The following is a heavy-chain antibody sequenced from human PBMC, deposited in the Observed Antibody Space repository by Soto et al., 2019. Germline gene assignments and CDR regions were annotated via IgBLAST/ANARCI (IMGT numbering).Heavy chain of an antibody. Sequence: LVQSGAEVKKPGSSVKVSCKASGGTFSSYAISWVRQAXGQGLEWMGGIIPIFGTANYAQKFQGRVTITADESTSTAYMELSSLRSEDTAVYYCARGSYYDILTGYRNWFDPWGQGTLVTVSS. CDR2: IIPIFGTA. V-gene: IGHV1-69*01. CDR3: ARGSYYDILTGYRNWFDP. D-gene: IGHD3-9*01. CDR1: GGTFSSYA. J-gene: IGHJ5*02.